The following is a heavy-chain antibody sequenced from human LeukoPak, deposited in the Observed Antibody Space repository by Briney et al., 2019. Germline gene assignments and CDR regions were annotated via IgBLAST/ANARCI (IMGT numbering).Heavy chain of an antibody. CDR1: GGSISSYY. CDR3: ARGPYSSGWYSYNWFDP. J-gene: IGHJ5*02. D-gene: IGHD6-19*01. V-gene: IGHV4-59*01. CDR2: IYYSGST. Sequence: SETLSLTCTVSGGSISSYYWSWIRQPPGKGLEWIGYIYYSGSTNYNPSLKSRVTISVDTSKNRFSLKLSSVTAADTAVYYCARGPYSSGWYSYNWFDPWGQGTLVTVSS.